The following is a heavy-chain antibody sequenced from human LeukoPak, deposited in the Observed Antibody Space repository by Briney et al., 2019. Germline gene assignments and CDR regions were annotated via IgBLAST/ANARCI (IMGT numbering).Heavy chain of an antibody. D-gene: IGHD3-10*01. CDR1: GGSISSGDYY. V-gene: IGHV4-30-4*01. J-gene: IGHJ4*02. CDR2: IYYSGSS. CDR3: AGTREGSYNY. Sequence: SETLSLTCTVSGGSISSGDYYWSWIRQPPGKGLEWIGYIYYSGSSNYNPSLKSRVTISVDKSKNQFSLNLSSVTAADTAVYYCAGTREGSYNYWGQGTLVTVSS.